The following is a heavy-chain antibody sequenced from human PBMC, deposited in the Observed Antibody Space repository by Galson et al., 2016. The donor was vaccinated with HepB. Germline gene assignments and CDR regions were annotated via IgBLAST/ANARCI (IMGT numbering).Heavy chain of an antibody. D-gene: IGHD2-8*01. CDR3: ATQGYCTHGVCSSDPHKYNYFNP. V-gene: IGHV4-39*01. J-gene: IGHJ5*02. CDR2: IYYSGST. Sequence: SETLSLTCTVSGGSISSGIYHWGWIRQSPGKGLEWISSIYYSGSTNYNQSLKRRATISVDTSKNQFSLKMSSVTAADTAVSYCATQGYCTHGVCSSDPHKYNYFNPWGQGTLVTVSS. CDR1: GGSISSGIYH.